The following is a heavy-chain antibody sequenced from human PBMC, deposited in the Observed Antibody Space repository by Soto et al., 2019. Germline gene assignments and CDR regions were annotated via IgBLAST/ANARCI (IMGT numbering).Heavy chain of an antibody. Sequence: SVKVSCKASGGTFSSYAISWVRQAPGQGLEWMGGIIPIFGTANYAQKFQGRVTITADESTSTAYMELSSLRSEDTAVYYCARAYYGSGSYYNPSPHYYYGMDVWGQGTTVTVSS. CDR1: GGTFSSYA. J-gene: IGHJ6*02. V-gene: IGHV1-69*13. CDR3: ARAYYGSGSYYNPSPHYYYGMDV. CDR2: IIPIFGTA. D-gene: IGHD3-10*01.